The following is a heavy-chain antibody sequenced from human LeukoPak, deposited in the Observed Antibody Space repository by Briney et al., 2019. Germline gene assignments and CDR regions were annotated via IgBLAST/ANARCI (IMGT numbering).Heavy chain of an antibody. J-gene: IGHJ4*02. Sequence: GGSLRPSCAASGFTFSSYAMSWVRQAPGKGREWVSAISGSGGSTYYADSVKGRFTISRDNSKNTLYLQMNSLRAEDTAVYYCASYYYDSSGTGGHFDYWGQGTLVTVSS. V-gene: IGHV3-23*01. CDR3: ASYYYDSSGTGGHFDY. CDR1: GFTFSSYA. CDR2: ISGSGGST. D-gene: IGHD3-22*01.